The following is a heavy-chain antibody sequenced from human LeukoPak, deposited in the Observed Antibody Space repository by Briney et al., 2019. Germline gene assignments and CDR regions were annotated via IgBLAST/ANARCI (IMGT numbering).Heavy chain of an antibody. CDR1: GGSFSGYY. CDR3: ARFGVDYDMDV. D-gene: IGHD3-16*01. J-gene: IGHJ6*02. Sequence: PSETLSLTCAVYGGSFSGYYWSWIRQPPGKGLEWIGQIYYTGRADYNPSLKCRITISVVTSKNQISLRLSSVTAADTAIYYCARFGVDYDMDVWGQGTTVTVSS. CDR2: IYYTGRA. V-gene: IGHV4-59*01.